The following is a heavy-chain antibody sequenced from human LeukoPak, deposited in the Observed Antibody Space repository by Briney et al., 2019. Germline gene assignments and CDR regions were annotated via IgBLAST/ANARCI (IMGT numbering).Heavy chain of an antibody. CDR1: GYTFTSYY. D-gene: IGHD2-8*01. CDR2: INPSGGST. J-gene: IGHJ5*02. V-gene: IGHV1-46*01. CDR3: ARDYCTNGVCYNFDP. Sequence: ASVKDSCKASGYTFTSYYMHWVRQAPGQGLEWMGIINPSGGSTSYAQKFQGRVTMTRDTSTSTVYMELSSLRSEDTAVYYCARDYCTNGVCYNFDPWGQGTLVTVSS.